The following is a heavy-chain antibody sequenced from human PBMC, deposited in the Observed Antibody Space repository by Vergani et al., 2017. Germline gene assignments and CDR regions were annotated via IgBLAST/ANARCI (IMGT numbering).Heavy chain of an antibody. V-gene: IGHV4-34*01. D-gene: IGHD2-15*01. CDR3: ARVSVVVVVAATRSRAGWSDP. Sequence: QVQLQQWGAGLLKPSETLSLTCAVYGGSFSGYYWSWIRQPPGKGLEWIGEINHSGSTNYNPSLKSRVTISVDTSKNQFSLKLSSVTAADTAVYYCARVSVVVVVAATRSRAGWSDPWGQGTLVTVSS. CDR1: GGSFSGYY. CDR2: INHSGST. J-gene: IGHJ5*02.